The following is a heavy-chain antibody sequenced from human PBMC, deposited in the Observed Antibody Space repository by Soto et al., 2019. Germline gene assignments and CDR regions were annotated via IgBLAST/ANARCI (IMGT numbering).Heavy chain of an antibody. J-gene: IGHJ6*04. CDR1: GFTVSSKY. V-gene: IGHV3-66*01. CDR3: ARDDVLCDGGRCYGIPLDV. D-gene: IGHD2-15*01. CDR2: IQSGGTT. Sequence: EVQLVESGGGLVQPGGSLRLSCTASGFTVSSKYMTWVRQAPGKGLEWVSLIQSGGTTYYADSVKGRFTISRDTSENTLHLRMDSLRVADTAVYYCARDDVLCDGGRCYGIPLDVWGKATTVTVSS.